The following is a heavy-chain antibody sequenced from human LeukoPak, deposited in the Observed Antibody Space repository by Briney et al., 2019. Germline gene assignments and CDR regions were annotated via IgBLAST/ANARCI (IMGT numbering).Heavy chain of an antibody. J-gene: IGHJ5*02. CDR3: ATGGIYGDYGFFWFDP. CDR2: IYYSGST. D-gene: IGHD4-17*01. V-gene: IGHV4-39*01. Sequence: SETLSLTCTVSGGSISSSSYYWGWIRQPPWKGLEWIGSIYYSGSTYYNPSLKSRVTISVDTSKNQFSLKLSSVTAADTAVYYCATGGIYGDYGFFWFDPWGQGTLVTVSS. CDR1: GGSISSSSYY.